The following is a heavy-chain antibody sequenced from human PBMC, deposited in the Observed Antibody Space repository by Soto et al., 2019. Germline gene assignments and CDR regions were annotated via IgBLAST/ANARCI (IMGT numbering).Heavy chain of an antibody. Sequence: PGGSLRLSCAASGFTFSSYSMNWVRQAPGKGLEWVSYISSSSSTIYYADSVKGRFTISRDNAKNSLYLQMNSLRDEDTAVYYCARDEGSIAVAGPGNWFDPWGQGTLVTVSS. J-gene: IGHJ5*02. CDR1: GFTFSSYS. D-gene: IGHD6-19*01. CDR3: ARDEGSIAVAGPGNWFDP. CDR2: ISSSSSTI. V-gene: IGHV3-48*02.